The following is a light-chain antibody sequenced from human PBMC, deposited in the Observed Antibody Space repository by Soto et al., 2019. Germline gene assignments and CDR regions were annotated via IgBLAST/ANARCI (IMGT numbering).Light chain of an antibody. J-gene: IGKJ4*01. V-gene: IGKV1-33*01. CDR2: DAS. Sequence: DIQMTQSPSSLSASVGDRVTITCQASQDITNYLNWYQQKPGKAPKLLIYDASNLETGVPSRFSGSGSGTDFTFTINSLPHEDIATYYCQQYDNLLTFGGGTKVEIK. CDR3: QQYDNLLT. CDR1: QDITNY.